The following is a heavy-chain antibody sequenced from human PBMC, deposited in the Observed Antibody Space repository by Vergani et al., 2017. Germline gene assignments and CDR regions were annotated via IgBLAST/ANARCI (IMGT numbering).Heavy chain of an antibody. CDR2: IIPIIGIA. CDR3: ARVGGVDNWFDP. Sequence: QVQLVQSGAEVKKPGSSVKVSCKASGGTFSSYTISLVRQAPGQGLEWMGRIIPIIGIANYAQKFQGIVTITADKSTGTGYMELSSLRSEDTAVYYCARVGGVDNWFDPWGQGPLVTVSS. J-gene: IGHJ5*02. CDR1: GGTFSSYT. D-gene: IGHD3-10*01. V-gene: IGHV1-69*02.